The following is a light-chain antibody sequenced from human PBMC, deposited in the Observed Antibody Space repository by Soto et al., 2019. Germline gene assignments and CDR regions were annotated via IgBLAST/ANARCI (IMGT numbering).Light chain of an antibody. Sequence: QAAPTQPGPVCGSPGQSIRITCTGTRSDVGGYNYVSLYQHLPAKAPNLMIYEFSNRPSAVSNRFSGSRSGNTASLTISRLQAEDEADYYCSSYTSSSTYVFGTGTKVTVL. CDR2: EFS. V-gene: IGLV2-14*01. J-gene: IGLJ1*01. CDR3: SSYTSSSTYV. CDR1: RSDVGGYNY.